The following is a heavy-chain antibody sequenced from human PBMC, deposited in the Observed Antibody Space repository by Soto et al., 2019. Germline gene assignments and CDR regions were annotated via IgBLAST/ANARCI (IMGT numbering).Heavy chain of an antibody. CDR2: ISGSGGST. Sequence: GGSLRLSCAASGFTFSSYAMSWVRQAPGKGLEWVSAISGSGGSTYYADSVKGRFTISRDNSKNTLYLQMNSLRAEDTAVYYCAKAPQGAPTRDAFDIWGQGTMVPVAS. CDR3: AKAPQGAPTRDAFDI. V-gene: IGHV3-23*01. J-gene: IGHJ3*02. CDR1: GFTFSSYA.